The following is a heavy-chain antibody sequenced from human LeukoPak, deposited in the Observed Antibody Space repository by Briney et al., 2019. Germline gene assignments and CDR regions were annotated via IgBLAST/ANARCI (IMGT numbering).Heavy chain of an antibody. J-gene: IGHJ4*02. V-gene: IGHV1-69*13. Sequence: VASVKVSCKAYGGTFSSYAISWVRQAPGQGLEWMGGIIPIFGTANYAQKFQGRVTITADESTSTAYMELSSLRSEDTAVYYCARGTVVTGFDYWGQGTLVTVSS. CDR2: IIPIFGTA. CDR3: ARGTVVTGFDY. CDR1: GGTFSSYA. D-gene: IGHD4-23*01.